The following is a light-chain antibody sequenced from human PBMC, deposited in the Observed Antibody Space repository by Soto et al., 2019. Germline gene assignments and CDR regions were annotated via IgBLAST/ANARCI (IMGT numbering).Light chain of an antibody. CDR1: SSDVGGYNY. V-gene: IGLV2-14*01. Sequence: QSALTQPASVSGSPGQSITISCTGTSSDVGGYNYVSWYQQYPGKASKLMIYEVSNRPSGVSNRFSGSKSGNTASLTISGLQAEDEDDDYCSSYTSSSTLVFGTGTKLTVL. J-gene: IGLJ1*01. CDR2: EVS. CDR3: SSYTSSSTLV.